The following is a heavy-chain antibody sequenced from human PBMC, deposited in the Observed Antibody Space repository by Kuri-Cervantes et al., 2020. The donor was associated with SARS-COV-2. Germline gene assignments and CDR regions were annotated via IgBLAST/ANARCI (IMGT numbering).Heavy chain of an antibody. J-gene: IGHJ4*02. CDR3: ARGLTLEGDSYGYHY. V-gene: IGHV1-69*05. CDR1: GYTFTSYD. D-gene: IGHD5-18*01. CDR2: IIPIFGTA. Sequence: SVKVSCKASGYTFTSYDINWVRQATGQGLEWMGWIIPIFGTANYAQKFQGRVTITTDESTSTAYMELSSLRSEDTAVYYCARGLTLEGDSYGYHYWGQGTLVTVSS.